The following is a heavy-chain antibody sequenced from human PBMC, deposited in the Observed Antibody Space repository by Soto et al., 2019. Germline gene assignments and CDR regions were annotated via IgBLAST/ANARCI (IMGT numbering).Heavy chain of an antibody. Sequence: QVQLVQSGAEVKKPGSSVKVSCKASGGTFSSYAISWVRQAPGQGLEWMGGIIPIFGTANYAQKFQGRVTITADESTSTAYMELSSLRSEDTAVYYCARGKENYDFWSGYYKDYYYGMDVWGQGTTVTVSS. CDR2: IIPIFGTA. D-gene: IGHD3-3*01. J-gene: IGHJ6*02. CDR3: ARGKENYDFWSGYYKDYYYGMDV. V-gene: IGHV1-69*01. CDR1: GGTFSSYA.